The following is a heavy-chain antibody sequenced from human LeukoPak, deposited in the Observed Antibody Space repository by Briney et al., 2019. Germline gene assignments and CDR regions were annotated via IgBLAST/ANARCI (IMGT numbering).Heavy chain of an antibody. V-gene: IGHV1-18*01. CDR3: ARSIAARPFDY. CDR1: GYTFTSYG. J-gene: IGHJ4*02. CDR2: ISACNGNT. D-gene: IGHD6-6*01. Sequence: GSSVKVSCKASGYTFTSYGISWVRQAPGQGLEWMGWISACNGNTNYAQKLQGRVTMTTDTSTSTAYMELRSLRSDDTAVYYCARSIAARPFDYWGQGTLVTVSS.